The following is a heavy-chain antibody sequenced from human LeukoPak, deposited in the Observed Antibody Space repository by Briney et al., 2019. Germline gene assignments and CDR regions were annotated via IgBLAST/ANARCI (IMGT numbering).Heavy chain of an antibody. CDR2: IYYSGST. V-gene: IGHV4-59*01. CDR3: AGLNKGKSFDY. CDR1: GGSINSYY. Sequence: SETLSLTCTVSGGSINSYYWSWIRQPPGKGLEWIGYIYYSGSTNYNPSLKSRVTISVDTSKNQFSLKLSSVTAADTAVYYCAGLNKGKSFDYWGQGTLVTVSS. D-gene: IGHD1/OR15-1a*01. J-gene: IGHJ4*02.